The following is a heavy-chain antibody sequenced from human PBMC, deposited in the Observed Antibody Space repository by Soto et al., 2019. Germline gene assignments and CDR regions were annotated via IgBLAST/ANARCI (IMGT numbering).Heavy chain of an antibody. V-gene: IGHV1-46*01. J-gene: IGHJ5*02. CDR3: ARSSGGNFGIIIEANNWFAP. D-gene: IGHD5-12*01. CDR2: INPHGGST. CDR1: RYTFTSYY. Sequence: ASVKVSCKARRYTFTSYYINWVRQAPGQGLEWMGVINPHGGSTAYAQKFKGRVTLTRDTSASTVYMEVSSLTSEDTAMYYCARSSGGNFGIIIEANNWFAPWGQATLVNVS.